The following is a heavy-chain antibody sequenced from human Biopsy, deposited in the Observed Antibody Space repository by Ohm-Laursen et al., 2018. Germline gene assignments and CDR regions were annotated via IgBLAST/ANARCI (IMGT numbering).Heavy chain of an antibody. D-gene: IGHD1-26*01. V-gene: IGHV1-18*04. CDR3: ARVFGGAYYSYAFDI. CDR1: DYTFYSYG. J-gene: IGHJ3*02. Sequence: ASVKASCNASDYTFYSYGITWVRRAPGQGLEWMGWITADEKNSAPKFQGRVTMTTDMSTSTAYMELRGLKSDDTAVYYCARVFGGAYYSYAFDIWGQGTLVIVSS. CDR2: ITADEK.